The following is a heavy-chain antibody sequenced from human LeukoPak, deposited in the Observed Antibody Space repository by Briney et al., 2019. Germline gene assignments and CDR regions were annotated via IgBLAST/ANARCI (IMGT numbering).Heavy chain of an antibody. V-gene: IGHV3-21*01. J-gene: IGHJ4*02. D-gene: IGHD3-22*01. CDR1: GFTFSSYS. CDR2: ISSSSSYI. Sequence: GGSLRLSCAASGFTFSSYSMNWVRQAPGKGLEWVSSISSSSSYIYYADSVKGRFTISRDNAKNSLYLQMNSLRAEDSAAYYCARGASEYYYDSSGSELGYWGQGTLVTVSS. CDR3: ARGASEYYYDSSGSELGY.